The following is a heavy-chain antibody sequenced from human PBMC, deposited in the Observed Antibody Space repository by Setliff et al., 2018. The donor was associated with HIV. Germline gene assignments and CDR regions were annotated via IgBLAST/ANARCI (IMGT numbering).Heavy chain of an antibody. J-gene: IGHJ6*03. CDR1: GGSFSGYY. Sequence: SETLSLTCAVYGGSFSGYYWSWIRQPPGKGLEWIGEINHSGSTNYNPSLKSRVTISIDTSKNQFSLKVSSVTAADTALYYCARGRPGTYRYSYYYYYMDVWDKGTTVTVSS. V-gene: IGHV4-34*01. D-gene: IGHD3-16*02. CDR2: INHSGST. CDR3: ARGRPGTYRYSYYYYYMDV.